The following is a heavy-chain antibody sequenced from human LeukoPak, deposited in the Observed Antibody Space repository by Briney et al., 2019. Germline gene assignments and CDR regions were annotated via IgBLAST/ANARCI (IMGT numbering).Heavy chain of an antibody. CDR1: GGSISSYY. CDR2: IYYSGST. Sequence: PSETLSLTCTVSGGSISSYYWSWIRQPPGKGLEWIGYIYYSGSTNYNPSLKSRVTISVDTSRNQFSLKLSSVTAADTAVYYCARAARYYYDTIGAFDVWGQGTMVTASS. J-gene: IGHJ3*01. V-gene: IGHV4-59*01. D-gene: IGHD3-22*01. CDR3: ARAARYYYDTIGAFDV.